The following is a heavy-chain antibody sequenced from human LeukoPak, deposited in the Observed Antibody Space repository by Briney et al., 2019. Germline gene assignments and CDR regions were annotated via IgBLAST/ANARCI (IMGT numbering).Heavy chain of an antibody. D-gene: IGHD5-18*01. J-gene: IGHJ3*02. Sequence: SVKVSCKASGGTFSSYAISWVRQAPGQGLEWMGRTIPIFGTANYAQKFQGRVTITTDESTSTAYMELSSLRSEDTAVYYCARRHTAMVEDAFDIWGQGTMVTVSS. V-gene: IGHV1-69*05. CDR1: GGTFSSYA. CDR3: ARRHTAMVEDAFDI. CDR2: TIPIFGTA.